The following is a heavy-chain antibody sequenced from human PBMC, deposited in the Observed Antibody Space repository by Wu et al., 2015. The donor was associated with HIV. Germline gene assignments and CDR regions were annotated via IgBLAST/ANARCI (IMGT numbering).Heavy chain of an antibody. J-gene: IGHJ3*02. CDR3: ARYGSGTTDAFDI. CDR2: TA. V-gene: IGHV1-69*01. D-gene: IGHD3-10*01. Sequence: TANYAQKFQGRVTINADESTSTTYMELSSLRSEDTAVYYCARYGSGTTDAFDIWGQGTMVTVSS.